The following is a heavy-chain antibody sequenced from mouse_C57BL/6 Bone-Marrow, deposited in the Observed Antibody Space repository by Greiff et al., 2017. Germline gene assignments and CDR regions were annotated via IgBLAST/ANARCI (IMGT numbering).Heavy chain of an antibody. Sequence: QVQLQQPGAELVKPGASVKVSFKASGYTFTSYWMHWVKQRPGQGLEWIGRIHPSDSDTNYNQKFKGKATLTVDKSSSTAYMQLSSLTSEDSAVYSCAKRAGYYYGSRSAWFAYWGQGTLVTVSA. J-gene: IGHJ3*01. V-gene: IGHV1-74*01. CDR2: IHPSDSDT. CDR1: GYTFTSYW. CDR3: AKRAGYYYGSRSAWFAY. D-gene: IGHD1-1*01.